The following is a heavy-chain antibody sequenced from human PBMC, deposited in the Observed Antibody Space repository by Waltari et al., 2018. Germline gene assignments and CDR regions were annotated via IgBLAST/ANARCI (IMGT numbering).Heavy chain of an antibody. CDR2: IYYSGST. J-gene: IGHJ3*02. CDR3: GGGEGAFDI. CDR1: GFTFSSSS. V-gene: IGHV4-59*06. D-gene: IGHD2-21*01. Sequence: VQLVESGGGLVQPGGSLRLSCAASGFTFSSSSMNWVRQAPGKGLEWIGYIYYSGSTYYNPSLKSRVTISVDTSKNQFSLKLSSVTAADTAVYYCGGGEGAFDIWGQGTMVTVSS.